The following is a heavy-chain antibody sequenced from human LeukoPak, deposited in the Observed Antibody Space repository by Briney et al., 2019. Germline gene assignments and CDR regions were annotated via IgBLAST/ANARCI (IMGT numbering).Heavy chain of an antibody. CDR2: ITQTGSSM. J-gene: IGHJ4*02. CDR1: GFTFSDHY. CDR3: GRGHWGLDY. V-gene: IGHV3-11*01. Sequence: PGGSLRLSCAVSGFTFSDHYMSWIRQAPGKGLEWVAYITQTGSSMSYSDSVKGRFTISRDNARNSLYLQMDGLRPEDTAVYYCGRGHWGLDYWGQGTLLTVSS. D-gene: IGHD7-27*01.